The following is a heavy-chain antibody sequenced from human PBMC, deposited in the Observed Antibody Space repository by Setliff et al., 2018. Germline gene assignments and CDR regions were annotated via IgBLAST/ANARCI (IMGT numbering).Heavy chain of an antibody. V-gene: IGHV1-46*01. CDR1: GYTFTSYY. J-gene: IGHJ6*02. Sequence: GASVKVSCKASGYTFTSYYMHWVRQAPGQGLEWMGIINPSGGSTSYAQKFQGRVTMTRDTSTSTVYMELSSLRSEDTAVYYCARAGNYNFWSGYPPYYYYYCMDVWGQESTVTVSS. D-gene: IGHD3-3*01. CDR2: INPSGGST. CDR3: ARAGNYNFWSGYPPYYYYYCMDV.